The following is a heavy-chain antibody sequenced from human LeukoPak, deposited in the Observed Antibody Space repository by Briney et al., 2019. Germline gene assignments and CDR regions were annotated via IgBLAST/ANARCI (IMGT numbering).Heavy chain of an antibody. CDR2: IYPGDSDT. CDR3: ARLDCSTASCYTGMGWFDH. V-gene: IGHV5-51*01. Sequence: GAALKISCKGSGSSFPTYWIAGVRPMPGKGVERRGIIYPGDSDTRYSPSFQGQVTISADKSISTAYLQWSSLKASDTAMYYCARLDCSTASCYTGMGWFDHWGQGTLVTVSS. CDR1: GSSFPTYW. J-gene: IGHJ5*02. D-gene: IGHD2-2*02.